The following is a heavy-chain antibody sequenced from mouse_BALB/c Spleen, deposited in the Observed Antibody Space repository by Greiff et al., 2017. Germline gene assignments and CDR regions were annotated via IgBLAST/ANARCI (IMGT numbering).Heavy chain of an antibody. V-gene: IGHV3-8*02. Sequence: EVQVVESGPSLVKPSQTLSLTCSVTGDSITSGYWNWIRKFPGNKLEYMGYISYSGSTYYNPSLKSRISITRDTSKNQYYLQLNSVTTEDTATYYCARHYGYDGAWFAYWGQGTLVTVSA. CDR3: ARHYGYDGAWFAY. CDR2: ISYSGST. J-gene: IGHJ3*01. D-gene: IGHD2-2*01. CDR1: GDSITSGY.